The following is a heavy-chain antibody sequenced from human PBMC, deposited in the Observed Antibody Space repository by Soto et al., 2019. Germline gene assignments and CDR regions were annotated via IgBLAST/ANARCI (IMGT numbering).Heavy chain of an antibody. CDR3: ARVSPGYYDRSGLPNV. V-gene: IGHV1-69*01. CDR2: ISPIFGTA. CDR1: GGTFSSYA. J-gene: IGHJ6*02. D-gene: IGHD3-22*01. Sequence: QVQLVQSGAAVKKPGSSVKVSCKASGGTFSSYAISRVRQAPGQGLEWMGGISPIFGTANYAQKFQGRVTITADESTSTAQMELNSLRCEDTAEYYCARVSPGYYDRSGLPNVWGQGTPVTVSS.